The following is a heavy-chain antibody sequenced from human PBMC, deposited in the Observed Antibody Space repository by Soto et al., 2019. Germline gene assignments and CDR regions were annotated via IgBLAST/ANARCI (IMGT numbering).Heavy chain of an antibody. J-gene: IGHJ4*02. CDR1: GFTFSGSA. CDR2: IRSKANSYAT. D-gene: IGHD6-19*01. CDR3: TRPAGVAGVDY. V-gene: IGHV3-73*02. Sequence: EVQLVASGGGLVQPGGSLKLSCAASGFTFSGSAMHWVRQASGKGLEWVGRIRSKANSYATAYAASVKGRFTISRDDSKNTAYLQMNSLKTEDTAVYYCTRPAGVAGVDYWGQGTLVTVSS.